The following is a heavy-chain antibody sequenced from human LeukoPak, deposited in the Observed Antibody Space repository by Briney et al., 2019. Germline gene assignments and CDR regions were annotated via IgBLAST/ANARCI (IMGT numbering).Heavy chain of an antibody. Sequence: GASLRLSCAASGFTFSSYAMSWVRQAPGKGLEWVSVISGSGGNTYYADSVEGRFTISRDNSKNTLYLQMNSLRAEDTAIYYCAKDGKGAPVAGTGYFDYWGQGTLVTASS. V-gene: IGHV3-23*01. J-gene: IGHJ4*02. CDR2: ISGSGGNT. CDR1: GFTFSSYA. CDR3: AKDGKGAPVAGTGYFDY. D-gene: IGHD6-19*01.